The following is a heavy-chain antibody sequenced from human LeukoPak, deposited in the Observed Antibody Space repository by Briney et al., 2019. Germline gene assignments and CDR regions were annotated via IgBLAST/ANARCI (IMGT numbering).Heavy chain of an antibody. J-gene: IGHJ4*02. V-gene: IGHV3-30-3*01. CDR1: GFTFSSYA. CDR2: ISYDGSNK. D-gene: IGHD3-22*01. CDR3: AKAVYYDTSGYYTIDY. Sequence: GGSLRLSCAASGFTFSSYAMHWVRQAPGKGLEWVAVISYDGSNKYYADSVKGRFTISRDNSKNTLYLQMNSLRAEDTAEYYCAKAVYYDTSGYYTIDYWGQGTLVTVSS.